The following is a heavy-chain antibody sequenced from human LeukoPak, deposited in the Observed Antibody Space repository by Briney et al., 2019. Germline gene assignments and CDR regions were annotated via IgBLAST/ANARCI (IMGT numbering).Heavy chain of an antibody. D-gene: IGHD3-10*01. CDR2: IGAAGDT. V-gene: IGHV3-13*01. J-gene: IGHJ6*02. CDR1: GFTFSSYV. Sequence: TGGSLRLSCAASGFTFSSYVMHWVRQATGKGLEWVSAIGAAGDTYYPGSVKGRFTISRENAKNSLYLQMNSLRAEDTAVYYCARVGAHYGMDVWGQGTTVTVSS. CDR3: ARVGAHYGMDV.